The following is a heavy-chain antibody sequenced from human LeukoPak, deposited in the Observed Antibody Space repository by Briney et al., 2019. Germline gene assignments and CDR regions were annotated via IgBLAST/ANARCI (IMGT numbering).Heavy chain of an antibody. V-gene: IGHV3-9*03. CDR3: AKASSTSYYYYMDV. Sequence: GGSLRLSCAASGFTFDDYAMHWVRQAPGKGLEWVSGISWNSGSIGYADSVKGRFTISRDNAKNSLYLQMNSLRAEDMALYYCAKASSTSYYYYMDVWGKGTTVTVSS. J-gene: IGHJ6*03. CDR1: GFTFDDYA. D-gene: IGHD2-2*01. CDR2: ISWNSGSI.